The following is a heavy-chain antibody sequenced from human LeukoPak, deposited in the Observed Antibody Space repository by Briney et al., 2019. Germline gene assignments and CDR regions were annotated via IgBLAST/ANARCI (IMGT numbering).Heavy chain of an antibody. CDR1: GYTFTGYY. J-gene: IGHJ5*02. Sequence: ASVKVSCKASGYTFTGYYMHWVRQAPGQGLEWMRWINPNSGGTNYAQKFQGRVTMTRDTSISTAYMELSRLRSDDTAVYYCARDQSSSWYRDWFDPWGQGTLVTVSS. CDR3: ARDQSSSWYRDWFDP. D-gene: IGHD6-13*01. V-gene: IGHV1-2*02. CDR2: INPNSGGT.